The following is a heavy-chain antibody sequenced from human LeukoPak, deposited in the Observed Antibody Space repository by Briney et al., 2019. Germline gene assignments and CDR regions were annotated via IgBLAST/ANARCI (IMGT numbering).Heavy chain of an antibody. D-gene: IGHD3-3*01. J-gene: IGHJ4*02. CDR1: GYTFTSYG. Sequence: ASVKVSCKASGYTFTSYGISWVRQAPGQGLEWMGCISAYNGNTNYAQTLRGRVTMTTDTSTSTAYMELRSLRSDDTAVYYCARDFSPYCDFWSGYPWAFDYWGQGTLVTVSS. CDR2: ISAYNGNT. V-gene: IGHV1-18*01. CDR3: ARDFSPYCDFWSGYPWAFDY.